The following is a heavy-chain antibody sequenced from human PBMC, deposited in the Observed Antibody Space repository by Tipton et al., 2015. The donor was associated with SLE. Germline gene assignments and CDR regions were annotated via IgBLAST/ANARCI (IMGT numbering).Heavy chain of an antibody. V-gene: IGHV3-33*01. CDR3: ARSPETYYYSSGSSPGLDY. J-gene: IGHJ4*02. D-gene: IGHD3-10*01. CDR1: GFSFSSYG. CDR2: IWYDGSNK. Sequence: SLRLSCAASGFSFSSYGMHWVRQAPGKGLEWVAVIWYDGSNKYYADSVKGRFTISRDNSKNTLYLQMNSLRAEDTAVYYCARSPETYYYSSGSSPGLDYWGQGTLVTVSA.